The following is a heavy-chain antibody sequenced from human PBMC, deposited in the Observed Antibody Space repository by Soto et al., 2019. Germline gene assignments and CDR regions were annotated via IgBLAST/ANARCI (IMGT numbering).Heavy chain of an antibody. CDR3: ARGIVPAAMSYYYGMDV. Sequence: PGESLKISCKGSGYSFTSYWIGWVRQMPGKGLEWMGIIYPGDSDTRYSPSFQGQVTISADKSISTAYLQWSSLKASDTAMYYCARGIVPAAMSYYYGMDVWGQGTTVTVSS. V-gene: IGHV5-51*01. CDR1: GYSFTSYW. CDR2: IYPGDSDT. J-gene: IGHJ6*02. D-gene: IGHD2-2*01.